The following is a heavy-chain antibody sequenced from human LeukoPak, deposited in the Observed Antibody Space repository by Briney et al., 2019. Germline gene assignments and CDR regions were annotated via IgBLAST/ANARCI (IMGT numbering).Heavy chain of an antibody. J-gene: IGHJ6*03. V-gene: IGHV4-39*07. CDR1: GGSISSSSYY. D-gene: IGHD6-13*01. CDR2: IYYSGST. CDR3: ARDRGEESSWPGDYYYYYMDV. Sequence: SETLSLTCTVSGGSISSSSYYWGWIRQPPGKGLEWIGSIYYSGSTYYNPSLKSRVTISVDTSKNQFSLKLSSVTAADTAVYYCARDRGEESSWPGDYYYYYMDVWGKGTTVTVSS.